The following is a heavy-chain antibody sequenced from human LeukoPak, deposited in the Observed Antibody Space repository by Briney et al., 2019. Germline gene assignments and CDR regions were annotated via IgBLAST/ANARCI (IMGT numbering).Heavy chain of an antibody. CDR2: INHSGST. D-gene: IGHD3-3*01. V-gene: IGHV4-34*01. CDR1: GGSFSGYY. J-gene: IGHJ4*02. CDR3: ARGPDFWDRRLDY. Sequence: SETLSLTCAVYGGSFSGYYWSWIRQPPGKGLEWIGEINHSGSTNYNPSLKSRVTISVDTSKNQFSLKLSSVTAADTAVYYCARGPDFWDRRLDYWGQGTLVTVSS.